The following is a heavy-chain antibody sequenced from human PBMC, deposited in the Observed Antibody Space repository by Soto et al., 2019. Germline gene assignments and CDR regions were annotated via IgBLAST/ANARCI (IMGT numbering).Heavy chain of an antibody. Sequence: QVQLVESGGGVVQPGRSLRLSCAASGFTFSKYGMHWVRQAPGKGLEWVAVILDDGSDQRYGDCVKGRFTISRDNSKNTLYLQINNLRVEDTAVYCCVRDDDRPDNGLDLWGQGTMVTVSS. CDR3: VRDDDRPDNGLDL. CDR2: ILDDGSDQ. CDR1: GFTFSKYG. D-gene: IGHD2-8*01. J-gene: IGHJ3*01. V-gene: IGHV3-33*05.